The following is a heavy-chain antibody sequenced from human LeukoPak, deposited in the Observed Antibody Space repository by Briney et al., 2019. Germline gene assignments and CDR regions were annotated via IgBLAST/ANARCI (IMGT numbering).Heavy chain of an antibody. J-gene: IGHJ3*02. CDR2: IYHSGST. CDR3: ARVASMGDAFDI. D-gene: IGHD3-16*01. V-gene: IGHV4-38-2*02. Sequence: SETLSLTCTVSGYSISSGYYWGWIRQPPGKGLEWIGSIYHSGSTYYSPSLKSRVTISVDTSKNQFSLKLSSVTAADTAVYYCARVASMGDAFDIWGQGTMVTVSS. CDR1: GYSISSGYY.